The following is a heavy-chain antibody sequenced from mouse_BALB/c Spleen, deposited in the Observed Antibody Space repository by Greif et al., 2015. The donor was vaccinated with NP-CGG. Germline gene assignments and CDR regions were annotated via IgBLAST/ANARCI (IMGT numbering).Heavy chain of an antibody. V-gene: IGHV5-6-5*01. D-gene: IGHD2-1*01. CDR2: ISSGGST. Sequence: EVKLVESGGGLVKPGGSLKLSCAASGFTFSSYAMSWVRQTPEKRLEWVASISSGGSTHYPDSVKGRFTISRDNARNILYLQMSSLRSEDTAMYYCARGYGNYFDYWGQGTTLTVSS. CDR3: ARGYGNYFDY. CDR1: GFTFSSYA. J-gene: IGHJ2*01.